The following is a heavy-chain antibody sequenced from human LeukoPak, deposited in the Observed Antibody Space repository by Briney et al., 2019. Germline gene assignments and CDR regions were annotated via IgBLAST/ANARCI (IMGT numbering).Heavy chain of an antibody. D-gene: IGHD1-26*01. V-gene: IGHV3-53*01. CDR1: GFTVSSNY. CDR2: IYSGGST. Sequence: PGGSLRLSCAASGFTVSSNYMSWVRQAPGKGLEWASVIYSGGSTYYADSVKGRFTISRDNSKNTLYLQMNSLRAEDTAVYYCARVDLINSGSWRIDAFDIWGQGTMVTVSS. J-gene: IGHJ3*02. CDR3: ARVDLINSGSWRIDAFDI.